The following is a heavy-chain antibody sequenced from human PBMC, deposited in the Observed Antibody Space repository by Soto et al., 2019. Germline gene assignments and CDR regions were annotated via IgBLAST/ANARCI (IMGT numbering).Heavy chain of an antibody. V-gene: IGHV4-38-2*01. CDR1: GXSVSSGYY. D-gene: IGHD3-22*01. J-gene: IGHJ2*01. CDR2: IYHSGST. CDR3: ARVRDSSGYYYGKDWYFAL. Sequence: XTLSLRCAVSGXSVSSGYYWGWIRQPPGKGLEWIGSIYHSGSTYYNPSLYSRVTISLDTSNNQFSIKLSSVTAADTAVYYCARVRDSSGYYYGKDWYFALWGRGTLVPVSS.